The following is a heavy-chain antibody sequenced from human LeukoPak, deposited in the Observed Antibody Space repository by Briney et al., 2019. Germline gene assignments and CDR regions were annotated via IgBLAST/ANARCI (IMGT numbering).Heavy chain of an antibody. D-gene: IGHD3-10*01. CDR2: IYPGDSDT. CDR3: ARAPTSPTFGSGSYFDY. J-gene: IGHJ4*02. Sequence: GESLRISCKGSGYSFTSYWVGWVRQMPGRGLEWMGIIYPGDSDTRYSPSFQGQVTISADKSISTAYLQWSSLTASDTAIYYCARAPTSPTFGSGSYFDYWGQGTLVTVSS. V-gene: IGHV5-51*01. CDR1: GYSFTSYW.